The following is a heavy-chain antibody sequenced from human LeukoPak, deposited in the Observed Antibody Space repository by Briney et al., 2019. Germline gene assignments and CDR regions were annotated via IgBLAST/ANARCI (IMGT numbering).Heavy chain of an antibody. CDR1: GITFSSYT. Sequence: GGSLRLSCAVSGITFSSYTMNWVRQAPGKGLEWVSQISSSGSFIYYTDSVRGRFTISRDNAKNSLYLQMNSLRVEDTAVYYCARDVGAVAGSNFDYWGQGTLVTVSS. J-gene: IGHJ4*02. CDR2: ISSSGSFI. V-gene: IGHV3-21*01. D-gene: IGHD6-19*01. CDR3: ARDVGAVAGSNFDY.